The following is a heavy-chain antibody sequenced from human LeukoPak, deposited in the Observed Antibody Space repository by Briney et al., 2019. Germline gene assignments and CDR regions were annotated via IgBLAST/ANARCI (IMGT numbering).Heavy chain of an antibody. Sequence: SETLSVTCAVSDDSTRSSAHYWGWIRQPPGKGLEWIGSIYYSGSTYYNPSLKSRVTIYIDTSKNQFSLKLSSVTAADTAVYYCAREPYGSGSYLGAFDIWAPEPMVTVSS. J-gene: IGHJ3*02. CDR1: DDSTRSSAHY. CDR2: IYYSGST. D-gene: IGHD3-10*01. CDR3: AREPYGSGSYLGAFDI. V-gene: IGHV4-39*01.